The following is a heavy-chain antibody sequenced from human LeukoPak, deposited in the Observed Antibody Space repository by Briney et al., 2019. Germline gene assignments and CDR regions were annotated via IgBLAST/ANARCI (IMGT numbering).Heavy chain of an antibody. Sequence: SETLSLTCTVSGGSISSYYWSWIRQPPGKGLEWIGYIYYSGSTNYNPSLKSRVTISVDTSKNQFSLKLSSVTAADTAVYYCAGYVDTAMVNHWYFDLWGRGTLVTVSS. CDR1: GGSISSYY. J-gene: IGHJ2*01. D-gene: IGHD5-18*01. CDR2: IYYSGST. V-gene: IGHV4-59*08. CDR3: AGYVDTAMVNHWYFDL.